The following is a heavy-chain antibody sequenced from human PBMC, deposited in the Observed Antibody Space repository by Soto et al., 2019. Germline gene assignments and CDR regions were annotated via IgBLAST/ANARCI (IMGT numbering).Heavy chain of an antibody. J-gene: IGHJ4*02. CDR3: ARVYYYDSSGYYLDY. CDR2: IIPIFGTA. CDR1: GGTFSSYA. D-gene: IGHD3-22*01. Sequence: GASVKVSCKASGGTFSSYAISWVRQAPGQGLEWMGGIIPIFGTANYAQKFQGRVTITADKSTSTAYMELSSLRSEDTAVYYCARVYYYDSSGYYLDYWGQGTLVTVSS. V-gene: IGHV1-69*06.